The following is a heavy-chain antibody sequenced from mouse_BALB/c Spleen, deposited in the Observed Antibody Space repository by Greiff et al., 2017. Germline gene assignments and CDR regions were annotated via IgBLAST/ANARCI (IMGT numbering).Heavy chain of an antibody. CDR2: IWAGGST. Sequence: QVQLKESGPGLVAPSQSLSITCTVPGFSFTSYGVHWVRQPPGKGLEWLGVIWAGGSTNYNSALMSRLSISKDNSKSQVFLKMNSLQTDDTAMYYCARDYYGSSYWYFDVWGAGTTVTVSS. D-gene: IGHD1-1*01. V-gene: IGHV2-9*02. CDR3: ARDYYGSSYWYFDV. J-gene: IGHJ1*01. CDR1: GFSFTSYG.